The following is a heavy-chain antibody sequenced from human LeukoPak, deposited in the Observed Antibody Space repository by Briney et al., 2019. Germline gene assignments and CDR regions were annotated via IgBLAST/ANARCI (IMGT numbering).Heavy chain of an antibody. V-gene: IGHV4-59*01. Sequence: PGALSVTFPGSGGFISRYFWSWIGPPPRRRRDLVGDIYYIGSTKYNPSHKRRVTISVDTSKNQYSLKLSSVSAADTGVYYCASLSGCRIDYWGQGTLDTVSS. J-gene: IGHJ4*02. CDR2: IYYIGST. CDR3: ASLSGCRIDY. CDR1: GGFISRYF. D-gene: IGHD6-19*01.